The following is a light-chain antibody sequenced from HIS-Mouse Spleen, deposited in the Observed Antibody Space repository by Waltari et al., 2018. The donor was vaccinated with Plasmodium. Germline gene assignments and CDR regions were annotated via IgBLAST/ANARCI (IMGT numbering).Light chain of an antibody. J-gene: IGLJ2*01. Sequence: QSALTQPASVSGSPGQSITISCTGTSRDAGRCNLVSWYQQHPGKAPKLMIYEGSNRPSGVSNRFSGSKSGNTASLTISGLQAEDEADYYCCSYAGSSTFVVFGGGTKLTVL. CDR1: SRDAGRCNL. V-gene: IGLV2-23*03. CDR3: CSYAGSSTFVV. CDR2: EGS.